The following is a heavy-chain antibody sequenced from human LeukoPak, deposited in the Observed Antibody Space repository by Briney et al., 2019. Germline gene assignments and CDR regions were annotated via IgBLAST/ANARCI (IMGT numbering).Heavy chain of an antibody. J-gene: IGHJ6*04. D-gene: IGHD4-17*01. Sequence: GGSLRLSCAASGFTLNDYYMNWVRQAPGKGLEWVSSISSSSSYIYYADSVKGRFTISRDNAKNSLYLQMNSLRAEDTAVYYCARTTVTTKGAMDVWGKGTTVTVSS. CDR2: ISSSSSYI. CDR3: ARTTVTTKGAMDV. CDR1: GFTLNDYY. V-gene: IGHV3-21*01.